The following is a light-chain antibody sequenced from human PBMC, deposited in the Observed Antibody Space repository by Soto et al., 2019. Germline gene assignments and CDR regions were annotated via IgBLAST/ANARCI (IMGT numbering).Light chain of an antibody. CDR1: RNINGNY. J-gene: IGKJ1*01. CDR2: GTS. CDR3: QQYGSSPWP. V-gene: IGKV3-20*01. Sequence: EVVLTQSPGTLSLSPGERATLSCRASRNINGNYLGWYQLKRGQAPRLLIYGTSTRATGIPDRFGGSGSGTDFTLTISRLEPEDFAVYYCQQYGSSPWPFGQGTKVEIK.